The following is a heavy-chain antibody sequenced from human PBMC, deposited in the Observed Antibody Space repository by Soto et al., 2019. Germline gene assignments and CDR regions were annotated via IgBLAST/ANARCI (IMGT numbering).Heavy chain of an antibody. CDR1: GGSISSYY. Sequence: QVQLQESGPGLVKPSETLSLTCTVSGGSISSYYWSWIRQPPGKGLEWIGYIYYSGSTNYNPSLNSRVTISVDTSKNQFSLKLSSVTAADTAVYYCARGYCSGGSCYSRTFDIWGQGTMVTVSS. CDR2: IYYSGST. V-gene: IGHV4-59*01. D-gene: IGHD2-15*01. CDR3: ARGYCSGGSCYSRTFDI. J-gene: IGHJ3*02.